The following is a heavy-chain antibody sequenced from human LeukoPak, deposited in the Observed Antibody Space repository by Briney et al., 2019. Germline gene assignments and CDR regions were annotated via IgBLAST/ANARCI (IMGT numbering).Heavy chain of an antibody. D-gene: IGHD1-26*01. V-gene: IGHV3-48*01. CDR1: GFNYSSYT. CDR3: AKSLLTTASGTGRAFDI. CDR2: ISASRGIT. Sequence: PGGSLRLSCAASGFNYSSYTMNWVRQAPGMGLEWLSYISASRGITYYADSVKGRFTISRDNSKNTLYLQMNSLRAEDTAEYYCAKSLLTTASGTGRAFDIWGQGTMVTVSS. J-gene: IGHJ3*02.